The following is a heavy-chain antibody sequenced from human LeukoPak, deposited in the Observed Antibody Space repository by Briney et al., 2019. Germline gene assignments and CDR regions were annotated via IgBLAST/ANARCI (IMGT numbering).Heavy chain of an antibody. J-gene: IGHJ4*02. CDR1: GFTFSSYA. CDR3: AKDRLIAVAGYYFDY. D-gene: IGHD6-19*01. CDR2: ISVSGGST. V-gene: IGHV3-23*01. Sequence: GGSLRLSCAASGFTFSSYAMSWVRQAPRKGLERVSAISVSGGSTYYADSVKGRFTISRDNSKNTLYLQMNSLRAEDTAVYYCAKDRLIAVAGYYFDYWGQGTLVTVSS.